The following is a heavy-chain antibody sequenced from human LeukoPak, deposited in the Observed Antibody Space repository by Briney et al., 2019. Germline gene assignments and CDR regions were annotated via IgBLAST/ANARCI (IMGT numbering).Heavy chain of an antibody. CDR2: ISSSGSTI. CDR3: ARDSASTGYMNAFDI. V-gene: IGHV3-48*03. CDR1: GFTFSSYE. J-gene: IGHJ3*02. Sequence: PGGSLRLSCAASGFTFSSYEMNWVRQAPGKGLEWVSYISSSGSTIYYADSVKGRFTISRDNAKNSLYLQMNSLRAEDTAVYYCARDSASTGYMNAFDIWGQGTMVTVSS. D-gene: IGHD3-22*01.